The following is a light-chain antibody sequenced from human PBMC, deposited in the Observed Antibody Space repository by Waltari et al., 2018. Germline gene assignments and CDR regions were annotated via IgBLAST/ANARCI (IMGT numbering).Light chain of an antibody. CDR2: DVS. J-gene: IGLJ3*02. V-gene: IGLV2-14*03. CDR1: SSDVGGYNY. Sequence: QSALTQPASVSESPGKSITISCTGTSSDVGGYNYVSWYQHHPGKAPKLMIYDVSHRPSGVSDRFSGSKSGNTASLTISGLQAEDEADYFCSSYTSISTWVFGGGTKLTVL. CDR3: SSYTSISTWV.